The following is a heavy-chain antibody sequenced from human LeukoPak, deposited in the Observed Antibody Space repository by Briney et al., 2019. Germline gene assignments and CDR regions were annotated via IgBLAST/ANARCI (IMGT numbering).Heavy chain of an antibody. D-gene: IGHD4-17*01. J-gene: IGHJ2*01. CDR1: GFTFGSYS. CDR3: ASAVTHADWYFDL. Sequence: PGGSLRLSRAASGFTFGSYSMNWVRQAPGKGLEWVSSISSSSSYIYYADSVKGRFTISRDNAKNSLYLQMNSLRAEDTAVYYCASAVTHADWYFDLWGRGTLVTVSS. V-gene: IGHV3-21*01. CDR2: ISSSSSYI.